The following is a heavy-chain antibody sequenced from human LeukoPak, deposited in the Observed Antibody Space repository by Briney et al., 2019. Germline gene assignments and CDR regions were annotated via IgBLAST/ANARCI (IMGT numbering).Heavy chain of an antibody. Sequence: GGSLRLSCAASGFTFSSYGMHWVRQAPGKGLEWAAVIWYDGSNKYYADSVKGRFTISRDNSKNTLYLQMNSLRAEDTAVYYCVRERFGVFDIWGQGTMVTVSS. CDR2: IWYDGSNK. CDR1: GFTFSSYG. CDR3: VRERFGVFDI. J-gene: IGHJ3*02. V-gene: IGHV3-33*01. D-gene: IGHD3-10*01.